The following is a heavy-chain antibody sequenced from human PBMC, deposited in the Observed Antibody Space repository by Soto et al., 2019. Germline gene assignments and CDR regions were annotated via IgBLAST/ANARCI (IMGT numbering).Heavy chain of an antibody. D-gene: IGHD3-10*01. V-gene: IGHV4-31*02. J-gene: IGHJ4*02. CDR2: IHYRGST. CDR3: ARVTNFLSFGEPTIYFDF. Sequence: SETLSLTCAVSGGSISSGGYNWNWIRQPPGKGLEWIGYIHYRGSTNYNPSLKSRLTISEDTSKNQFSLKLSSVTAADTAVYFCARVTNFLSFGEPTIYFDFWGQGTLVTVSS. CDR1: GGSISSGGYN.